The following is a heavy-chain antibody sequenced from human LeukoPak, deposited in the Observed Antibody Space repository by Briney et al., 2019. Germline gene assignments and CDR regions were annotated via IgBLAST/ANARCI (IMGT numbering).Heavy chain of an antibody. J-gene: IGHJ4*02. Sequence: QSGGPLRLSCAASDFTFSSYAMSWVRQSPGKGLEWVSGISGSGGITYYADSVKGRFTISRDNSKNTLYLQMNSLRAEDTAVYYCAKYLRYIAAAGTAAHWGQGTLVTVSS. CDR1: DFTFSSYA. CDR3: AKYLRYIAAAGTAAH. D-gene: IGHD6-13*01. V-gene: IGHV3-23*01. CDR2: ISGSGGIT.